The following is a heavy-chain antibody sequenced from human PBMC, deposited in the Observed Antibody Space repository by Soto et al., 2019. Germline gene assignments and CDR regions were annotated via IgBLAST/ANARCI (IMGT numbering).Heavy chain of an antibody. CDR3: ATLGTRDY. J-gene: IGHJ4*02. Sequence: SETLSLTCAVYGGSFSGYYWSWIRQPPGKGLEWIGEINHSGSTNYNPSLKSRVTISVDTSKNQFSLKLSSVTAADTAVYYCATLGTRDYWGQGTLVTVSS. CDR1: GGSFSGYY. D-gene: IGHD7-27*01. CDR2: INHSGST. V-gene: IGHV4-34*01.